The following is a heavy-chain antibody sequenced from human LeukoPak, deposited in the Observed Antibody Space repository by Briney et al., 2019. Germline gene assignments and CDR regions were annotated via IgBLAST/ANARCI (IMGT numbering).Heavy chain of an antibody. CDR1: GFTFSSYA. Sequence: GGSLRLSCAASGFTFSSYAMSWVRQAPGKGLEWVSSISSTSTYIHYADSLKGRFTISRDNARNSLYLQINSLRVEDTAVYYCARVQRGEMATFDYWGQGTLVTVSS. J-gene: IGHJ4*02. CDR3: ARVQRGEMATFDY. D-gene: IGHD5-24*01. V-gene: IGHV3-21*01. CDR2: ISSTSTYI.